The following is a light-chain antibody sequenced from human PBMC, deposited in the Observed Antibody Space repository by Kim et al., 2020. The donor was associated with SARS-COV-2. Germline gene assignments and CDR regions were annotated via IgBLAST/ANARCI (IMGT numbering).Light chain of an antibody. CDR2: QDR. Sequence: SYELTQPPSVSVSPGQTASITCSGDKLGDKYACWYQQKPGQSPVLVIYQDRKRPSGIPERFSGSNSGNTATLTISGTQAMDEADNYCQAWDSSTGVFGGG. V-gene: IGLV3-1*01. J-gene: IGLJ3*02. CDR1: KLGDKY. CDR3: QAWDSSTGV.